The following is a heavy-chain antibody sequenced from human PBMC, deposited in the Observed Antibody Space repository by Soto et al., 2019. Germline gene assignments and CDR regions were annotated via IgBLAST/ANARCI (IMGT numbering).Heavy chain of an antibody. D-gene: IGHD3-10*01. J-gene: IGHJ4*02. Sequence: EVQLVESGGGLIQPGGSLRLSCAVSGFTVSNNYMSWVRQAPGKGLEGVSVIYSGGYTAYGDSVKGRFTISRDNSKNTLFLQKKRPGAADTAVYSWGTHPGGGGYWGQGTLVTVSS. V-gene: IGHV3-53*01. CDR2: IYSGGYT. CDR1: GFTVSNNY. CDR3: GTHPGGGGY.